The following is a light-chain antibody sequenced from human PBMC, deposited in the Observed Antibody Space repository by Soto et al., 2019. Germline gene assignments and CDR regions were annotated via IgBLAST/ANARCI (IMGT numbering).Light chain of an antibody. V-gene: IGLV2-14*01. CDR2: DVS. CDR1: SSDVGGYNY. J-gene: IGLJ2*01. CDR3: SSYTSSSTVV. Sequence: QSALTQPASVSGSPGQSITISCTGTSSDVGGYNYVSWYQQHPGKAPKLMIYDVSNRPSGVSNRFSGSKSGNTACLTISGIQAEDEADYYCSSYTSSSTVVFGGGTKLTVL.